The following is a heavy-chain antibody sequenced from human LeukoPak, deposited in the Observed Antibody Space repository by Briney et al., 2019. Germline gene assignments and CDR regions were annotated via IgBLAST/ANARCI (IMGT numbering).Heavy chain of an antibody. CDR3: AGDRRSGPSYFDH. V-gene: IGHV1-18*01. Sequence: ASVKVSCKASGYTFTSYGISWVRQAPGQGLEWMGWISAYNGATNYAQKFQGRVTMTTDTSTSTAYMELRSLRSDDTAVYYCAGDRRSGPSYFDHWGQGTLVTVSS. CDR2: ISAYNGAT. J-gene: IGHJ4*02. D-gene: IGHD6-25*01. CDR1: GYTFTSYG.